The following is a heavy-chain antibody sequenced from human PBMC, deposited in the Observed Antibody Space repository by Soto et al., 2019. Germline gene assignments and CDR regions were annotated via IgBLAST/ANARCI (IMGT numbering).Heavy chain of an antibody. CDR2: IYYSGST. J-gene: IGHJ6*02. CDR3: ARGDRIAVAGTPHYGKDV. D-gene: IGHD6-19*01. V-gene: IGHV4-59*01. CDR1: GGSISSYY. Sequence: SETLSLTCTVSGGSISSYYWSWIRQPPGKGLEWIGYIYYSGSTNYNPSLKSRVTISVDTSKNQFSLKLSSVTAEDTAVYYCARGDRIAVAGTPHYGKDVWGQGTTVTVSS.